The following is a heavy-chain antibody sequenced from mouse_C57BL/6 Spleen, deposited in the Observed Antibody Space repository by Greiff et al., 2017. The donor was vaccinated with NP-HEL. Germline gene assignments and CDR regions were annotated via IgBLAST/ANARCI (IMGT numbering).Heavy chain of an antibody. D-gene: IGHD1-1*01. V-gene: IGHV1-64*01. J-gene: IGHJ3*01. CDR2: IHPNSGST. Sequence: VQLQQPGAELVKPGASVKLSCKASGYTFTSYWMHWVKQRPGQGLEWIGMIHPNSGSTNYNEKFKSKATLTVDKSSSTAYMQLSSLTSEDSAVYYCARRIYGSSYDWFAYWGQGTLVTVSA. CDR3: ARRIYGSSYDWFAY. CDR1: GYTFTSYW.